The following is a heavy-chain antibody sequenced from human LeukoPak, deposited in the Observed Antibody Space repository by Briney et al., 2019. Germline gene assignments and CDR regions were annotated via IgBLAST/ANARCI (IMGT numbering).Heavy chain of an antibody. Sequence: GASVKVSCKASGYTFTSYGISWVRQAPGQGLEWMGWISAYNGNTNYAHHLQGRVTMTTDTSTSTAYMELGSLISDDTAVYFCATDDIAVAGTNFDYWGQGTLVTVSS. D-gene: IGHD6-19*01. V-gene: IGHV1-18*01. CDR3: ATDDIAVAGTNFDY. J-gene: IGHJ4*02. CDR1: GYTFTSYG. CDR2: ISAYNGNT.